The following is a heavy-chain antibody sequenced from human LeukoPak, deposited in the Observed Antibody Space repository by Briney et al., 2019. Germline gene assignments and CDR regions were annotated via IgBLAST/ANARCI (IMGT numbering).Heavy chain of an antibody. V-gene: IGHV1-69*05. CDR1: GGTFSSYA. CDR3: ARDLGTNSGSYEDAFDI. CDR2: IIPIFGTA. D-gene: IGHD1-26*01. Sequence: SVKVSCKASGGTFSSYAVSWVRQAPGQGLEWMGRIIPIFGTANYAQKFQGRVTITTDESTSTAYMELSSLRSEDTAVYYCARDLGTNSGSYEDAFDIWGQGTMVTVSS. J-gene: IGHJ3*02.